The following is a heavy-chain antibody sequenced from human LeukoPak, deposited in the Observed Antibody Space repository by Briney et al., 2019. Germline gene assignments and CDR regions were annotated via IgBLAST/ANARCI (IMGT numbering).Heavy chain of an antibody. CDR1: GFTFSSYE. V-gene: IGHV3-48*03. D-gene: IGHD1-20*01. J-gene: IGHJ6*02. CDR2: ISSSGSTI. CDR3: ARDVYNSNDGMAV. Sequence: GGSLRLSCAASGFTFSSYEMNWVRQAPGTGLEWVSYISSSGSTIYYADSVKGRFTISRDNAKNSLYLQMTRLRAEDTAVYYCARDVYNSNDGMAVWGQGTTVTVSS.